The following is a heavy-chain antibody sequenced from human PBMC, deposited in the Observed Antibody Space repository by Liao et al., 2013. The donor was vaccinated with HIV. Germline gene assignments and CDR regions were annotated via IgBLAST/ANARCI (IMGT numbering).Heavy chain of an antibody. V-gene: IGHV4-59*01. D-gene: IGHD2-15*01. J-gene: IGHJ4*02. Sequence: QVQLQESGPGLVKPSETLSLTCTVSGGSISSYYWNWIRQPPGKGLEWIGYIYYSGTTNYNPSLKSRVTMSGDTSKNQFSLKLSSVTAADTAMYYCASSNQVVVAASTFEYWGQGTLVTVSS. CDR2: IYYSGTT. CDR3: ASSNQVVVAASTFEY. CDR1: GGSISSYY.